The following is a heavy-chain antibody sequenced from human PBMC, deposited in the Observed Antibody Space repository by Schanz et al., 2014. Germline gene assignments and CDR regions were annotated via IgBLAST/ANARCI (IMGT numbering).Heavy chain of an antibody. D-gene: IGHD3-3*01. Sequence: EGQLLESGGGLIQPGGSLRLSCAASGFTFSSYAMSWVRQAPGKGLEWVSAISGSGGSTYYADSVKGRFTISRDNSKNTLYLQMNSLRAEDTAVYYCARGIDVSDFWSGSPPKGGANDYWGQGTLVTVSS. CDR2: ISGSGGST. CDR1: GFTFSSYA. CDR3: ARGIDVSDFWSGSPPKGGANDY. V-gene: IGHV3-23*01. J-gene: IGHJ4*02.